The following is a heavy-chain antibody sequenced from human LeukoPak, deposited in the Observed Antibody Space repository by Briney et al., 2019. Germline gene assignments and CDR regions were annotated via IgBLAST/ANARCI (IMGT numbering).Heavy chain of an antibody. CDR2: IFYSGGT. CDR1: GGSLNTPNYY. J-gene: IGHJ5*02. Sequence: SETLSLTCTVSGGSLNTPNYYWGWIRQTPGKGLEWIGNIFYSGGTYYSPSLTSRVTISLDTSRNQFSLKLNSVTAADTAVYYCARDLRYCSGGSCFNWFDPWGQGTLVTVSS. V-gene: IGHV4-39*07. D-gene: IGHD2-15*01. CDR3: ARDLRYCSGGSCFNWFDP.